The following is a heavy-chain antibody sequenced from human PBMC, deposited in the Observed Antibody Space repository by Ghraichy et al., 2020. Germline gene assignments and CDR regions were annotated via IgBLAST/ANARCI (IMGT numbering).Heavy chain of an antibody. CDR1: GFSFSNNGAT. CDR2: TYDSSKWYN. D-gene: IGHD6-13*01. CDR3: TRVKTAAGRFEY. J-gene: IGHJ4*02. V-gene: IGHV6-1*01. Sequence: SQTLSLTCAISGFSFSNNGATWNWLRQAPSRGLEWLGRTYDSSKWYNDYAETGKSRITINTDTSMNQFSLQLRSVTPEDTSVYYCTRVKTAAGRFEYWGQGALVTVSS.